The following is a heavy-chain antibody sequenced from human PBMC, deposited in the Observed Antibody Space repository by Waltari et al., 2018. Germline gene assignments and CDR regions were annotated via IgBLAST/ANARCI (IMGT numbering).Heavy chain of an antibody. CDR1: GFTVGSPY. V-gene: IGHV3-53*01. D-gene: IGHD1-7*01. CDR3: ARGGLTATTKYAPWYFDL. J-gene: IGHJ2*01. Sequence: EVQLVDSGGGFIHPGGSLRLSCAASGFTVGSPYVTGVRQAPGKGLEWVSIIYRGGSTYYADSVRGRFTASENNSKNTLDLQMDRLRAEDTAVYYCARGGLTATTKYAPWYFDLWGRGTLVTVSS. CDR2: IYRGGST.